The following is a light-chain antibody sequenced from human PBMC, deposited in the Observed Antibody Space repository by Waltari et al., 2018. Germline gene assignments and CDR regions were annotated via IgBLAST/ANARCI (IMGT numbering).Light chain of an antibody. CDR2: AAS. V-gene: IGKV1-27*01. J-gene: IGKJ1*01. CDR1: QGISSF. Sequence: TQSPSSLSASVGDRVTITCRASQGISSFLAWFQQKPGKAPKLLIYAASTLQSGFPSRFSGSGSGTDFTLTISSLQPEDVATYYCQKYNSAPRTFGQGTKVEIK. CDR3: QKYNSAPRT.